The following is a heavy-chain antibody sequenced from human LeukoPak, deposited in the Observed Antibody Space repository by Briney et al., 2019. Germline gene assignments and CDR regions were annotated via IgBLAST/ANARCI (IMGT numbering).Heavy chain of an antibody. Sequence: ASVKVSCKASGYTFTGYCIHWVRQAPGQGLEWMGWINPNNGATNYAQKFQGRVTMTRDTSVSTGYMELSRLTSDDTAVYYCARVVWGDGFDIWGQGTMVTVSS. CDR1: GYTFTGYC. J-gene: IGHJ3*02. CDR2: INPNNGAT. V-gene: IGHV1-2*02. D-gene: IGHD7-27*01. CDR3: ARVVWGDGFDI.